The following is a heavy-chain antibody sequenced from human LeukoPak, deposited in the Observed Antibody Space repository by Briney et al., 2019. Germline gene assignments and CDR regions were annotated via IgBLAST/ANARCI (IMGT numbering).Heavy chain of an antibody. Sequence: GGSLRLSCAASGFTFSTYWMHWARQAPGKGLVWVSRLHSGGNYTGYADFVKGRFTISRDNAKNTLYLQMSSLRAEDTAVYYCAKAYYDTSGRMGGFDYWGQGTLVTVSS. CDR3: AKAYYDTSGRMGGFDY. D-gene: IGHD3-22*01. V-gene: IGHV3-74*01. CDR2: LHSGGNYT. J-gene: IGHJ4*02. CDR1: GFTFSTYW.